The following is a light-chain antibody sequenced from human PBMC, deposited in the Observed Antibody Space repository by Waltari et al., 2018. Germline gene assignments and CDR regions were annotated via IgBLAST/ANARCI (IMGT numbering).Light chain of an antibody. Sequence: ETVLTLSPDILSLSPGERATLSCRASLSVSTYLAWYQQKPGQAPRLLVYDASNRATGIPARFSGSGSGTDFTLTISSLEPEDFAVYYCQQRSNGLTFGGGTKVEIK. CDR3: QQRSNGLT. CDR2: DAS. V-gene: IGKV3-11*01. J-gene: IGKJ4*01. CDR1: LSVSTY.